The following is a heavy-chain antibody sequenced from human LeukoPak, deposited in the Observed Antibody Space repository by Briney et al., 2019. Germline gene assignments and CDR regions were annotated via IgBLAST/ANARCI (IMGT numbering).Heavy chain of an antibody. CDR3: ARSILHYDILTGYSSSYYGMDV. D-gene: IGHD3-9*01. V-gene: IGHV3-21*01. J-gene: IGHJ6*02. CDR1: GFTFSSFG. CDR2: TSTSRPYI. Sequence: GGSLRLSCAASGFTFSSFGMNWVRQAPGKGLEWVSSTSTSRPYIYYADSVKGRFTISRDNTKNTLYLQMNSLRAEDTAVYYCARSILHYDILTGYSSSYYGMDVWGQGTTVTVSS.